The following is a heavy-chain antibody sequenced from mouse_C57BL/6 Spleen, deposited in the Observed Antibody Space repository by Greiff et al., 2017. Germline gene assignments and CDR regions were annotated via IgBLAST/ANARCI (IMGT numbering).Heavy chain of an antibody. CDR3: AKTDAMDY. CDR2: IWRGGST. V-gene: IGHV2-5*01. Sequence: VQLQESGPGLVQPSQSLSITCTVSGFSLTSYGVHWVRQSPGKGLEWLVVIWRGGSTDYNAAFMSRLSITKDNTKSQVFFKMNSLHADDTAIYYCAKTDAMDYWGQGTSGTVPS. J-gene: IGHJ4*01. CDR1: GFSLTSYG.